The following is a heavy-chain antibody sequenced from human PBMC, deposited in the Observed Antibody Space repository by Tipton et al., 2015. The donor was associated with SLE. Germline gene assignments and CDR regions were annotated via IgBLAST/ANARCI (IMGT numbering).Heavy chain of an antibody. CDR3: ARDNPRDYSSRGMDV. CDR1: GGSISSAGYY. D-gene: IGHD3-16*01. CDR2: IYITGNT. V-gene: IGHV4-61*02. J-gene: IGHJ6*02. Sequence: TLSLTCTVSGGSISSAGYYWTWIRQPAGKGLEWIGRIYITGNTAYNPSLKNRVTMSIDSSKSQFSLKLTSVTGADTAVYYCARDNPRDYSSRGMDVWGQGTTVTVSS.